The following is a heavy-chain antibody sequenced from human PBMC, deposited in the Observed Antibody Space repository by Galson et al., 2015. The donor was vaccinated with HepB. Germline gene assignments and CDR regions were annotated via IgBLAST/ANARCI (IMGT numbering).Heavy chain of an antibody. J-gene: IGHJ4*02. CDR3: ARGGLQKQRNDYFDF. CDR1: GFTFRSYS. V-gene: IGHV3-21*01. D-gene: IGHD3-10*01. CDR2: ISPNDDYI. Sequence: SLRLSCAASGFTFRSYSMNWVRQAPGKGLEWVSSISPNDDYIYYAETLRGRFSISRDNARNSLYLQMNSLRAEDTAVYYCARGGLQKQRNDYFDFWGRGTPVTVSS.